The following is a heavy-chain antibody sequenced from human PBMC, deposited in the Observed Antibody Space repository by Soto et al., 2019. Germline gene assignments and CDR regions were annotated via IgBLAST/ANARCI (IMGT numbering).Heavy chain of an antibody. V-gene: IGHV4-59*01. J-gene: IGHJ4*02. CDR3: AKSLFDGGGGLIAD. CDR1: GGSISSYY. D-gene: IGHD2-21*01. Sequence: QVQLHESGPGLVKPSETMSLTCTVSGGSISSYYWGWMRQPPGKGLEWIGDIYYTGTTNYHPSLKSRVTIAITSKNQFSLNLSSVTAADTAVYYCAKSLFDGGGGLIADWGRGTLVTVSP. CDR2: IYYTGTT.